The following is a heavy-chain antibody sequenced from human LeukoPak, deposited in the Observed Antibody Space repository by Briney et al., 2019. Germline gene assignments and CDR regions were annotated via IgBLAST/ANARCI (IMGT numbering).Heavy chain of an antibody. CDR2: VYYSGST. Sequence: SETLSLTCTVSGGSTTSRNYCWGWIRQPPGKGLEWIESVYYSGSTYYNPSLKSRVTISVDTSKNKFSLKLRSVTAADTAVYFCARDYGDYVRGYYSDFWGQGTLVTVSS. D-gene: IGHD4-17*01. CDR1: GGSTTSRNYC. J-gene: IGHJ4*02. V-gene: IGHV4-39*02. CDR3: ARDYGDYVRGYYSDF.